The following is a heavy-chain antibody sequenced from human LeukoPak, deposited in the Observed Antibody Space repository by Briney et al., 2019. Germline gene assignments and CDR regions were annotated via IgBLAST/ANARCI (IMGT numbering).Heavy chain of an antibody. CDR1: GFTFSSYG. Sequence: GGSLRLSCAASGFTFSSYGMHWVRQAPGKGLEWVAFIRYDGSNKYYADSVKGRFTISRDNAKNSLYLQMNSLRAEDTAVYYCARVADGSYHFDYWGQGTLVTVSS. J-gene: IGHJ4*02. CDR3: ARVADGSYHFDY. V-gene: IGHV3-30*02. D-gene: IGHD1-26*01. CDR2: IRYDGSNK.